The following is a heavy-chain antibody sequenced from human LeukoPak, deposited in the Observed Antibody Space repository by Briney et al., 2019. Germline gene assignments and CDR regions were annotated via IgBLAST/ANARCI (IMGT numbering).Heavy chain of an antibody. D-gene: IGHD2-15*01. J-gene: IGHJ4*02. CDR1: GSTFSSYA. CDR3: AARKHLVVVVAATPVDY. Sequence: GGSLRLSCAASGSTFSSYAMTWVRQAPGKGLEWVSSISGSGGDTYYADSVKGRFTISRDDSKNTLYLQMNSLRAEDTAVYYCAARKHLVVVVAATPVDYWGQGTLVTVSS. V-gene: IGHV3-23*01. CDR2: ISGSGGDT.